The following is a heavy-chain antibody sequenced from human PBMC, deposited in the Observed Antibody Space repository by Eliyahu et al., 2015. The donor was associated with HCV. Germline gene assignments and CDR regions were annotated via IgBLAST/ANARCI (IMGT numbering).Heavy chain of an antibody. V-gene: IGHV3-23*01. D-gene: IGHD3-22*01. CDR1: GFSFSSYA. CDR2: ISGAGGST. Sequence: DVQLLXSGGGLVQPGGSLRLSCAASGFSFSSYAMGWVRQAXGTGLGWVSSISGAGGSTYYADSXKARFTISRDDSQNTLYLQMNSLRAEDTALYYCAKHRYSSGAXVDYWGQGTLVTVSS. CDR3: AKHRYSSGAXVDY. J-gene: IGHJ4*02.